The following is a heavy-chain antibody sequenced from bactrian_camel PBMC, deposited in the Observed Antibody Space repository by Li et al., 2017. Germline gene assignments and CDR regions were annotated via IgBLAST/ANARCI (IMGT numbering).Heavy chain of an antibody. CDR3: AADERRALGFCSGSYWDGTLPDY. D-gene: IGHD1*01. J-gene: IGHJ4*01. V-gene: IGHV3S63*01. Sequence: HVQLVESGGGSVQAGGSLRLSCTASGFTFDDSDMAWYRQAPGAACEYVSSISPDGRSTYRSTVKGRFTVSKDNDKNTLYLEMNNLKVEDTAMYYCAADERRALGFCSGSYWDGTLPDYSGQGTQVTVS. CDR1: GFTFDDSD. CDR2: ISPDGRS.